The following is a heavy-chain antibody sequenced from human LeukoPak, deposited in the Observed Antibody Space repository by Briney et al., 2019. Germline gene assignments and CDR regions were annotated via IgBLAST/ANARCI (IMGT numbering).Heavy chain of an antibody. Sequence: ASVTVSFKASGYTFTSYGISWVRQAPGQGLEGIGWINPNSGDTNYAQKFQDRVTMTRDTSISTAYMELSRLRSDDTAVYYCARSRIAAAGTVGSYYMDVWGKGTTVTISS. V-gene: IGHV1-2*02. CDR3: ARSRIAAAGTVGSYYMDV. J-gene: IGHJ6*03. CDR2: INPNSGDT. D-gene: IGHD6-13*01. CDR1: GYTFTSYG.